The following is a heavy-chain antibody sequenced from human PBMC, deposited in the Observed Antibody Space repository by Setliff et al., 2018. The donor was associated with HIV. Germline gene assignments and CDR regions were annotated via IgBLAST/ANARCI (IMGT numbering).Heavy chain of an antibody. J-gene: IGHJ4*02. CDR3: ARGAPYGSGRHRWNY. V-gene: IGHV4-39*07. D-gene: IGHD3-10*01. Sequence: SETLSLTCTVSGVSISSTSYYWGWIRQPPGKGLEWIGSIYYSGTTYYNPSLKSRVTMSIDTSKIQFSLKLNSVTAADTAVYYCARGAPYGSGRHRWNYWGQGTRVTVSS. CDR1: GVSISSTSYY. CDR2: IYYSGTT.